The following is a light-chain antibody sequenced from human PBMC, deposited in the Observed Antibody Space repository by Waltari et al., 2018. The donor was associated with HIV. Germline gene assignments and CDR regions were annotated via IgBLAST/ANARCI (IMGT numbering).Light chain of an antibody. V-gene: IGLV2-8*01. CDR1: SSDIGGYNY. CDR2: EVT. Sequence: QSALTQPPSASASPGQSVTMSCTATSSDIGGYNYVSCYQQHPGKAPKLIMTEVTKRPSGVPDRFSGSKSGNTASLTVSGLQAEDEAHYYCSSYAPTNKFYVLFGGGTTLTVL. CDR3: SSYAPTNKFYVL. J-gene: IGLJ2*01.